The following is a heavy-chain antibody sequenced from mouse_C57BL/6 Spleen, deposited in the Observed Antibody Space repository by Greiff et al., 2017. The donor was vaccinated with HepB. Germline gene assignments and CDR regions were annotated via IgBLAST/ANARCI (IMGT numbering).Heavy chain of an antibody. Sequence: VQLQQSGAELVKPGASVKMSCKASGYTFTSYWITWVKQRPGQGLEWIGDIYPGSGSTNYNEKFKSKATLTVDTSSSTAYMQLSSLTSEDSPVYYCARSYDYDPAWFAYWGQGTLVTVSA. J-gene: IGHJ3*01. CDR1: GYTFTSYW. CDR2: IYPGSGST. CDR3: ARSYDYDPAWFAY. V-gene: IGHV1-55*01. D-gene: IGHD2-4*01.